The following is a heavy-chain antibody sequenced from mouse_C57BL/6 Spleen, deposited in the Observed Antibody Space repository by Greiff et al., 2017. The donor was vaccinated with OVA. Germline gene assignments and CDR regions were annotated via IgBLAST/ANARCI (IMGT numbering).Heavy chain of an antibody. CDR2: LYPGDGDT. D-gene: IGHD1-1*01. Sequence: VQLQQSGAELVKPGASVKISCKASGYAFSSYWMNWVKQRPGKGLEWIGQLYPGDGDTNYNGKFKGKATLTADKSSSTAYMQLSSLTSEDSAVYFCARRTLYYGSSYEYYFDYWGQGTTLTVSS. CDR1: GYAFSSYW. CDR3: ARRTLYYGSSYEYYFDY. J-gene: IGHJ2*01. V-gene: IGHV1-80*01.